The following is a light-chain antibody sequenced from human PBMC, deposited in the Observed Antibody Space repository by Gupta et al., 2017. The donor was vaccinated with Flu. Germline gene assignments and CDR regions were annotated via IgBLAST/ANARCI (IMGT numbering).Light chain of an antibody. V-gene: IGLV1-40*01. J-gene: IGLJ1*01. Sequence: QSVLTQPPSVSGAPGQRITISCIGSSSNIGAHFDVHWYQQRPGAAPKLLISGDTNRASGVPDRFSGSKSGSSAALAITGLQAEEEADYYCQAYDTSRGGSEVFGTGTRVTVL. CDR1: SSNIGAHFD. CDR3: QAYDTSRGGSEV. CDR2: GDT.